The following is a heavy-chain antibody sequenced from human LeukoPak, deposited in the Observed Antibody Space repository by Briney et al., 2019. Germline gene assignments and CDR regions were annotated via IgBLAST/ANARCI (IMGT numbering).Heavy chain of an antibody. CDR2: ITPNSGAT. Sequence: ASVKVSCKASGYTFTDYYMHWVRQAPGQGLEWMGWITPNSGATKYAQKFRGRVSMTRDTSINTAYMELSRLRSDDTAIYYCARDTTMITYWFDPWGQGTLVTVSS. CDR3: ARDTTMITYWFDP. V-gene: IGHV1-2*02. J-gene: IGHJ5*02. CDR1: GYTFTDYY. D-gene: IGHD5-18*01.